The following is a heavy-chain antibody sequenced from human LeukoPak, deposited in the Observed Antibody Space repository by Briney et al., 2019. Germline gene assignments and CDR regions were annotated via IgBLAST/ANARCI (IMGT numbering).Heavy chain of an antibody. CDR1: GFTFSSYG. V-gene: IGHV3-30*02. CDR3: ATYGSGSYYNNWFDP. CDR2: IRYDGSNK. D-gene: IGHD3-10*01. J-gene: IGHJ5*02. Sequence: GGSLRLSCAASGFTFSSYGMHWVRQAPGKGLEWVAFIRYDGSNKYYADSVKGRFTISRDNSKNTLYLQMNSLRAEDTAVYYCATYGSGSYYNNWFDPWGQGTLVTVSS.